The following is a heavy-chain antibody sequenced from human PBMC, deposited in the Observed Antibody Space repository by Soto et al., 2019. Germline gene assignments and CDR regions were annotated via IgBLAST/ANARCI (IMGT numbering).Heavy chain of an antibody. CDR2: IIPIFGTA. D-gene: IGHD6-13*01. V-gene: IGHV1-69*13. CDR3: AREEGIAASYYFDY. Sequence: ASVKVSCKASGGTFSSYAISWVRQAPGQGLEWMGGIIPIFGTANYAQKFQGRVTITADESTSTAYMELSSLRSEDTAVYYCAREEGIAASYYFDYWGQGTLVTVSS. CDR1: GGTFSSYA. J-gene: IGHJ4*02.